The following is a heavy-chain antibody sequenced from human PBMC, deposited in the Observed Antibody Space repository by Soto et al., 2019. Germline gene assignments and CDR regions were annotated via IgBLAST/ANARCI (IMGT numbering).Heavy chain of an antibody. V-gene: IGHV3-21*04. CDR2: ITSGSSYI. D-gene: IGHD6-6*01. CDR3: ARRAFGSSRSFDI. Sequence: GGSLRLSCAASGFTFSGYTMNWVRQAPGKGLEWVSSITSGSSYIYYADSVKGRFTISRDNAKNSLYLQINSLRAEDTALYYCARRAFGSSRSFDIWGQGTMVTVSS. J-gene: IGHJ3*02. CDR1: GFTFSGYT.